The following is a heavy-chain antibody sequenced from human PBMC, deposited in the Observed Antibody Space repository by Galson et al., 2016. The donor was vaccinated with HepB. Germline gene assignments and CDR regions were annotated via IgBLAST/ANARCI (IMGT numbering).Heavy chain of an antibody. Sequence: SVKVSCKASGYTFTSYYMHWVRQAPGQGLEWMGIINPSGGSTSYAQEFQGRVTLTRDTSTSTVYMELSSLRSEDTAVYYCARDGIAAAGTFMIYYYYGMDVWGQGTTVTVS. CDR1: GYTFTSYY. J-gene: IGHJ6*02. V-gene: IGHV1-46*01. CDR3: ARDGIAAAGTFMIYYYYGMDV. D-gene: IGHD6-13*01. CDR2: INPSGGST.